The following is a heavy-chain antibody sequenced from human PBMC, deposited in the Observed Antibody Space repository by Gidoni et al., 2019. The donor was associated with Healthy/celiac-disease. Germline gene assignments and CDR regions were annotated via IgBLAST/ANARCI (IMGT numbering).Heavy chain of an antibody. V-gene: IGHV1-46*01. D-gene: IGHD4-17*01. CDR3: AREYDYGDPFDY. CDR2: INPRGGST. CDR1: GYTFTSYY. J-gene: IGHJ4*02. Sequence: QVQLVQSGAEVKKPGASVKVSCKASGYTFTSYYMHWVRQAPGQGLEWTGIINPRGGSTSYAKKFQGRVTMTRDTSTSTVYMELSSLRSEDTAVYYCAREYDYGDPFDYWGQGTLVTVSS.